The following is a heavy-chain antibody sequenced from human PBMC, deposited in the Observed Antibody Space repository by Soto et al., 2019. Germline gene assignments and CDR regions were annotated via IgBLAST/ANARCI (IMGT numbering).Heavy chain of an antibody. D-gene: IGHD3-22*01. Sequence: ASVKVSCKASGYTITNYYMQWVRQAPGQGLEWMGMINPSGGSTRYAQKFQGRVIMTRDTSTNTVYMELSSLRSEDTAVYYCARDSSGYYYDSRNGWFDPWGQGTLVTVSS. J-gene: IGHJ5*02. CDR3: ARDSSGYYYDSRNGWFDP. CDR1: GYTITNYY. CDR2: INPSGGST. V-gene: IGHV1-46*01.